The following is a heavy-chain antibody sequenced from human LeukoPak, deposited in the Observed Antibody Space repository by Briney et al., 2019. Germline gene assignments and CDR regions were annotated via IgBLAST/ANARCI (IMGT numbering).Heavy chain of an antibody. J-gene: IGHJ4*02. CDR2: IWYDGSNK. Sequence: PGGSLRLSCAASGFTFSSYGMHWVRQASGKGLEWVAVIWYDGSNKYYADSVKGRFTISRDNSKNTLYLQMNSLRAEDTAVYYCARDSRRGYDSSGYNFDYWGQGTLVTVSS. V-gene: IGHV3-33*01. CDR1: GFTFSSYG. D-gene: IGHD3-22*01. CDR3: ARDSRRGYDSSGYNFDY.